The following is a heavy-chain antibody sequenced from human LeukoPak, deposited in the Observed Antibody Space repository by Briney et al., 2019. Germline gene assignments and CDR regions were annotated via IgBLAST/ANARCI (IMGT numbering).Heavy chain of an antibody. Sequence: PGGSLRLSCAASGFTFSSYSMNWVRQAPGKGLEWVSSISSSSYIYYADSVKGRFTISRDNAKNSLYLQMNSLRAEDTAVYYCARAGIWFGELLDNAFDIWGQGTMVTVSS. CDR3: ARAGIWFGELLDNAFDI. J-gene: IGHJ3*02. CDR1: GFTFSSYS. D-gene: IGHD3-10*01. V-gene: IGHV3-21*01. CDR2: ISSSSYI.